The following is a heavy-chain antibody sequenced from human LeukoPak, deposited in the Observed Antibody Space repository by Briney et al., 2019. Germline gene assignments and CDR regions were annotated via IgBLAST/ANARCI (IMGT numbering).Heavy chain of an antibody. CDR2: ISWNSGSI. V-gene: IGHV3-9*03. CDR3: AEDSCSGGSCFTYYFDY. CDR1: GFTFDDYA. D-gene: IGHD2-15*01. J-gene: IGHJ4*02. Sequence: PGGSLRLSCAASGFTFDDYAMHWVRQAPGKGLEWVSGISWNSGSIGYADSVKGRFTISRDNAKNSLYLQMNSLRAEDMALYYCAEDSCSGGSCFTYYFDYWGQGTLVTVSS.